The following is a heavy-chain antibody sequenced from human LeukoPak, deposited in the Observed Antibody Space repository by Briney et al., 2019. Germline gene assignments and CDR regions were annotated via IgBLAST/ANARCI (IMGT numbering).Heavy chain of an antibody. D-gene: IGHD4-11*01. CDR2: INPNSGGT. J-gene: IGHJ6*02. V-gene: IGHV1-2*04. CDR3: ARAFFTGDYYYYGMDV. Sequence: ASVKVTCKSSGYTFTGYYMHWVRQAPGQGLEWMGWINPNSGGTNYAQKFQGWVTMTRDTSISTAYMELSRLRSDDTAVYYCARAFFTGDYYYYGMDVWGQGTTVTVSS. CDR1: GYTFTGYY.